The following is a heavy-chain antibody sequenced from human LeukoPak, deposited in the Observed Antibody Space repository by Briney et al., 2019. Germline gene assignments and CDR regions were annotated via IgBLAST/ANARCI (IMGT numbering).Heavy chain of an antibody. J-gene: IGHJ4*02. Sequence: GASVKVSCKASGYTFTGYYMHWVRQAPGQGLEWMGWINPNSGGTNYAQKFQGWVTMTRDTSISTAYMELSRLRSEDTAVYYCARVQMTTVTGVYFDYWGQGTLVTVSS. CDR1: GYTFTGYY. CDR2: INPNSGGT. V-gene: IGHV1-2*04. CDR3: ARVQMTTVTGVYFDY. D-gene: IGHD4-17*01.